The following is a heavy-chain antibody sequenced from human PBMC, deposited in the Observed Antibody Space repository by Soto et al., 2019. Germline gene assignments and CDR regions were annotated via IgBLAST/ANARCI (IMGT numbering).Heavy chain of an antibody. J-gene: IGHJ6*02. V-gene: IGHV4-34*01. Sequence: QVQLQQWGAGLLKPSETLSLTCAVYGGSFSGYYWSWIRQPPGKGLEWIGEINHSGSTNYNPSLKGRVTISVDTSKNQFSLKLSSVTAADTAVYYCARVENYYYYGMDVWGQGTTVTVSS. CDR3: ARVENYYYYGMDV. CDR2: INHSGST. CDR1: GGSFSGYY. D-gene: IGHD3-3*01.